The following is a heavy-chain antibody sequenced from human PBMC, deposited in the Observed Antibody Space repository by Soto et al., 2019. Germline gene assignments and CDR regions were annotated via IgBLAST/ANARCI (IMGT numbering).Heavy chain of an antibody. CDR3: AKGAEMSTIPFDY. CDR1: GFTFNTFA. J-gene: IGHJ4*02. CDR2: INKSGGSR. V-gene: IGHV3-23*01. Sequence: EVLLLESGGGLVQPGGSLRLSCAASGFTFNTFAMTWVRQAPGRGLEWVSRINKSGGSRYYADSVKGRFTVSRDNSNNTLYLQMNSLRAEDTAIYFCAKGAEMSTIPFDYWGQGAQVTVSS. D-gene: IGHD5-12*01.